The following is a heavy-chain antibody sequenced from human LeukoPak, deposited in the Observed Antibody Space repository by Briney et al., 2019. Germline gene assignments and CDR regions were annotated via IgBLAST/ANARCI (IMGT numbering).Heavy chain of an antibody. V-gene: IGHV1-46*01. CDR1: GYTFTSFY. CDR3: ARAVHYYYDSSGYRPYYFDY. D-gene: IGHD3-22*01. Sequence: ASVKVSCKASGYTFTSFYMHWVRQAPGQGLEWMGVINPRGGSATSAQKFQGRVTLTRDTSTSTVYMELSSLRSEDTAVYYCARAVHYYYDSSGYRPYYFDYWGQGTLVTVSS. J-gene: IGHJ4*02. CDR2: INPRGGSA.